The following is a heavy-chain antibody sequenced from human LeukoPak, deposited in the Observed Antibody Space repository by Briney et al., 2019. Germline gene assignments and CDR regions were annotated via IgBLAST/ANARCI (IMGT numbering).Heavy chain of an antibody. CDR1: GFTFSSYA. J-gene: IGHJ4*02. CDR3: ARGNYGDLKTHFDY. D-gene: IGHD4-17*01. CDR2: ISSNGGST. V-gene: IGHV3-64*01. Sequence: GGSLRLSCAASGFTFSSYAMHWVRQAPGKGLEYVSAISSNGGSTYCANSVKGRFTISRDNSKNTLYLQMGSLRAEDMAVYYCARGNYGDLKTHFDYWGQGTLVTVSS.